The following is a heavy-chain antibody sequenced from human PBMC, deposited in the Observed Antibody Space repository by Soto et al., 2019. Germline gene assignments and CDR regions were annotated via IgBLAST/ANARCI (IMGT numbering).Heavy chain of an antibody. V-gene: IGHV3-33*01. Sequence: PGGSLRLSCAASGFTFSSYGMHWVRQAPGKGLEWVAVIWYDGSNKYYADSVKGRFTISRDNSKNTLYLQMNSLRAEDTAVYYCARALKPPGPTIDYWGQGTLVTVSS. J-gene: IGHJ4*02. CDR1: GFTFSSYG. CDR2: IWYDGSNK. CDR3: ARALKPPGPTIDY.